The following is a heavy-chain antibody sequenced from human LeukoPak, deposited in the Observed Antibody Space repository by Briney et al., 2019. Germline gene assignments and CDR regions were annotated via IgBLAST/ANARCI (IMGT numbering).Heavy chain of an antibody. V-gene: IGHV1-8*01. CDR3: ARGGYLSTTDY. CDR1: GYTFTIYD. J-gene: IGHJ4*02. Sequence: ASVNVSFTASGYTFTIYDINWVRQAPGQGLEWMGWMNPNSGNTGYAQKFQGRVTMTRNTSISTAYMELSSLRSEDTAVYYCARGGYLSTTDYWGQGTLVTVSS. CDR2: MNPNSGNT. D-gene: IGHD4-11*01.